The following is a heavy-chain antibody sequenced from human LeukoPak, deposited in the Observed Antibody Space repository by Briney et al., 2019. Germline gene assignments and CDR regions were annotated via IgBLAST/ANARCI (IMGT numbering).Heavy chain of an antibody. CDR1: GFTFSSYA. J-gene: IGHJ5*02. D-gene: IGHD6-13*01. CDR3: AKDLRIAAAAPNWFDP. Sequence: GGSLRLSCAASGFTFSSYAMSWVRQAPGKGLEWVSAISGSGGSTYYADSVKGRFTISRDNSKNTLYLQMNSLRAEDTAVYYCAKDLRIAAAAPNWFDPWGQGTLVTVSS. CDR2: ISGSGGST. V-gene: IGHV3-23*01.